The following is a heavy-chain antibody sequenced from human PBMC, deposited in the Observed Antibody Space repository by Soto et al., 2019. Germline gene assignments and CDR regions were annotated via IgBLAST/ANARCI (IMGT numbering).Heavy chain of an antibody. CDR2: ISASGANT. J-gene: IGHJ4*02. D-gene: IGHD3-9*01. Sequence: EVQLLESGGGLVQPGGSLRLSCAASGFTFSSYAMTWVRQAPGKALEWVSAISASGANTYYADSMKGRFTISRDSSTNTLYLQMNSLRAEDAAIYFCAKRRNQGTGEYYFDYWGQGTLVTVSS. CDR3: AKRRNQGTGEYYFDY. CDR1: GFTFSSYA. V-gene: IGHV3-23*01.